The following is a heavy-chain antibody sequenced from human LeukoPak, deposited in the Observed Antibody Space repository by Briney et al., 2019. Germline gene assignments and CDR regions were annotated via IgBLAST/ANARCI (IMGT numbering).Heavy chain of an antibody. V-gene: IGHV3-53*01. CDR1: GFTFSSYA. CDR3: ARGPTDYYDSSGYYYVSDY. J-gene: IGHJ4*02. CDR2: IYSGGST. Sequence: NPGGSLRLSCAASGFTFSSYAMHWVRQAPGKGLEWVSVIYSGGSTYYADSVKGRFTISRDNSKNTLYLQMNSLRAEDTAVYYCARGPTDYYDSSGYYYVSDYWGQGTLVTVSS. D-gene: IGHD3-22*01.